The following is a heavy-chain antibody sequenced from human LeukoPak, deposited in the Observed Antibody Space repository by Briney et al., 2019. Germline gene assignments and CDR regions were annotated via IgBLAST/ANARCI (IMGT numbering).Heavy chain of an antibody. CDR1: GFTFSSYW. CDR3: AKDAPGYCSSTSCLAEYFQH. J-gene: IGHJ1*01. CDR2: IKQDGSEK. Sequence: GGSLRLSCAASGFTFSSYWMSWVRQAPGKGLEWVANIKQDGSEKYYVDSVKGRFTISRDNSKNTLYLQMNSLRAEDTAVYYCAKDAPGYCSSTSCLAEYFQHWGQGTLVTVSS. V-gene: IGHV3-7*03. D-gene: IGHD2-2*01.